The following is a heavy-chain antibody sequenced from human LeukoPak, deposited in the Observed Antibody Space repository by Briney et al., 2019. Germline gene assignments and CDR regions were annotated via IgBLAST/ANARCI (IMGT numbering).Heavy chain of an antibody. CDR3: ARNHDYGGPNFDY. D-gene: IGHD4-23*01. CDR2: IYYSGST. CDR1: GGSISSYY. V-gene: IGHV4-59*08. J-gene: IGHJ4*02. Sequence: PSETLSLTCTVSGGSISSYYWSWIRQPPGKGLEWIGYIYYSGSTNYNPSLKSRVTISVDTSKNQFSLKLSSVTAADTAVYYCARNHDYGGPNFDYWGQGMLVIVSS.